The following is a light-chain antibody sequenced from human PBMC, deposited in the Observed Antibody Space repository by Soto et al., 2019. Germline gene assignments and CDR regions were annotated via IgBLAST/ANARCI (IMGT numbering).Light chain of an antibody. CDR3: QSYDSSLSTSGV. CDR1: SSNIGAGYD. Sequence: QSVLTQPPSVSGAPGQRVTISCTGSSSNIGAGYDVHWYQQLPGTAPKLLIYVNNNRPSGVPDRFSASKSGTSASLVITGLQAEDEADYYCQSYDSSLSTSGVFGGGTK. CDR2: VNN. J-gene: IGLJ3*02. V-gene: IGLV1-40*01.